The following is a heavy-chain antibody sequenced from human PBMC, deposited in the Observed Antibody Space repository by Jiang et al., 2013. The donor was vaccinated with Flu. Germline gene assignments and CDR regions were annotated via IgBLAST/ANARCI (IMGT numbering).Heavy chain of an antibody. J-gene: IGHJ3*02. CDR2: TYYRSKWYN. CDR3: ARDITVDPRLPLWAFDI. V-gene: IGHV6-1*01. CDR1: GDSVSSNSAA. D-gene: IGHD3-10*01. Sequence: QTLSLTCAISGDSVSSNSAAWNWIRQSPSRGLEWLGRTYYRSKWYNDYAVSVKSRITINPDTSKNQFSLQLNSVTPEDTAVYYCARDITVDPRLPLWAFDIWGQGTMVTVSS.